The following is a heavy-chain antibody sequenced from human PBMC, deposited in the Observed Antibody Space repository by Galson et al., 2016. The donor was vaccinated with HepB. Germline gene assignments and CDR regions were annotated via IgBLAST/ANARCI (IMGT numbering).Heavy chain of an antibody. CDR1: GYSFTNYW. D-gene: IGHD4-17*01. CDR2: IDPSDSFI. Sequence: QSGAEVKKPGESLRISCKGSGYSFTNYWITWVRQMPGKGLEWMGRIDPSDSFINYSPSFQGHVTFSVDNSLNTAYVQWSSLKASDTAMYYCARRRGPTGPDYWGQGTLVIVSS. CDR3: ARRRGPTGPDY. J-gene: IGHJ4*02. V-gene: IGHV5-10-1*01.